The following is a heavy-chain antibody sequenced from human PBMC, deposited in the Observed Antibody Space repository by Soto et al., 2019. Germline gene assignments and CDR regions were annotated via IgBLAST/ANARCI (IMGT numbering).Heavy chain of an antibody. J-gene: IGHJ4*02. CDR2: ISGSGGST. D-gene: IGHD7-27*01. CDR1: GFTFSSYA. Sequence: ASGFTFSSYAMSWVRQAPGKGLEWVSAISGSGGSTYYADSVKGRFTLSRDNSRNTLYLQMNSLRVDDTAVYYCTSLGQFDYWGQGALVTVSS. CDR3: TSLGQFDY. V-gene: IGHV3-23*01.